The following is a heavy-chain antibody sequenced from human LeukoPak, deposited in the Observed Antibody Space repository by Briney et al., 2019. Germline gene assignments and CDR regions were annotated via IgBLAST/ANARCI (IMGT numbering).Heavy chain of an antibody. CDR2: ISSSSSYI. D-gene: IGHD3-22*01. CDR3: AKSGSP. Sequence: GGSLRLSCAASGFTVSGTYMSWVRQAPGKGLEWVSSISSSSSYIYYADSVKGRFTISRDNAKNSLYLQMNSLRAEDTAVYYCAKSGSPWGQGTLVTVSS. J-gene: IGHJ5*02. CDR1: GFTVSGTY. V-gene: IGHV3-21*01.